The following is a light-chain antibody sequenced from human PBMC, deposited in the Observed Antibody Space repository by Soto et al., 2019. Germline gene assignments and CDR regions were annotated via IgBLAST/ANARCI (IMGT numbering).Light chain of an antibody. CDR3: QQYGSSPWT. Sequence: EMVITQSPATLSVSPGERATLSCRASQSVSSNLVWYQQKPGQAPRLLIYGASTRATGIPARFSGSGSGTEFTLTISRLEPEDFAVYYCQQYGSSPWTFGQGTKVDIK. CDR1: QSVSSN. CDR2: GAS. V-gene: IGKV3-15*01. J-gene: IGKJ1*01.